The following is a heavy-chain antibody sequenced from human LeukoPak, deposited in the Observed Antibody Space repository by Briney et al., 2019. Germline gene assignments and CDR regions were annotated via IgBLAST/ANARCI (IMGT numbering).Heavy chain of an antibody. J-gene: IGHJ4*02. Sequence: GASVKVSCKASGYTFTNYGISWVRQAPGQGLEWMGWISACNGNTNYAQKLQGRVTMTTDTSTSTAYMELRSLRSDDTAVYYCAREIAQWLVDYWGQGTLVTVSS. D-gene: IGHD6-19*01. CDR3: AREIAQWLVDY. V-gene: IGHV1-18*01. CDR1: GYTFTNYG. CDR2: ISACNGNT.